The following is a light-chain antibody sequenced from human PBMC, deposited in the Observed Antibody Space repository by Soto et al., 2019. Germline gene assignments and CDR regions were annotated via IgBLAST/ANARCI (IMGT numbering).Light chain of an antibody. CDR3: QQHNNWPLT. V-gene: IGKV3-15*01. CDR1: QSVSSN. CDR2: GAS. Sequence: MTQSPSTLSASVGDRVTITCRASQSVSSNLAWYQQKPGQAPRLLVYGASTRATGIPARFSGSGSGTQFTLTISSLQSEDFAVYYCQQHNNWPLTFGGGTKVEIK. J-gene: IGKJ4*01.